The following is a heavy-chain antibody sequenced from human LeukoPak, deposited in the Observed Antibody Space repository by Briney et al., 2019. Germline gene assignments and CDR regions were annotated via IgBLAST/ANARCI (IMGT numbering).Heavy chain of an antibody. CDR1: GYTFTSYG. J-gene: IGHJ3*02. V-gene: IGHV1-18*01. D-gene: IGHD6-19*01. CDR2: ISAYNGNT. Sequence: ASVKVSCKASGYTFTSYGISWVRQAPGQGLEWMGWISAYNGNTNYAQKFQGRVTMTRDTSISTAYMELSRLRSDDTAVYYCARGGSSGWLSAFDIWGQGTMVTVSS. CDR3: ARGGSSGWLSAFDI.